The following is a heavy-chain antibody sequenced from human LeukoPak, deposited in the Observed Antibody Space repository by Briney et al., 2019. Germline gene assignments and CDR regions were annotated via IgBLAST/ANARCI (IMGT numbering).Heavy chain of an antibody. Sequence: GGSLRLSCAASGFTFSSYAMSWVRQAPGKGLEWVSGISGSGDNTYYADSVKGRFAISRDNSKNTLYVQVNSLGTEDTAAYYCANGSYYDSSGSFYFDYWGQGTLVTVSS. CDR1: GFTFSSYA. J-gene: IGHJ4*02. CDR2: ISGSGDNT. V-gene: IGHV3-23*01. D-gene: IGHD3-22*01. CDR3: ANGSYYDSSGSFYFDY.